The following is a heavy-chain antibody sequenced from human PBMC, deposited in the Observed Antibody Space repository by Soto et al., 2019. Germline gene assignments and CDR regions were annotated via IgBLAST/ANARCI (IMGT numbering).Heavy chain of an antibody. CDR1: GGSISSYY. CDR2: IYYSGST. D-gene: IGHD3-10*01. V-gene: IGHV4-59*06. J-gene: IGHJ4*02. CDR3: ASRSHVLLWFGDPIGGYFDY. Sequence: ETLSLTCTVSGGSISSYYWSWIRQPPGKGLEWIGYIYYSGSTYYNPSLKSRVTISVDTSKNQFSLKLSSVTAADTAVYYCASRSHVLLWFGDPIGGYFDYWGQGTLVTVSS.